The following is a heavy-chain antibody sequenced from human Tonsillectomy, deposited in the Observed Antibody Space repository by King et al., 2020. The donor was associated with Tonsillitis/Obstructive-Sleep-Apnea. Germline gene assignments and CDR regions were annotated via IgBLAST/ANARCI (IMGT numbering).Heavy chain of an antibody. CDR2: ISYDGSET. Sequence: VQLVESGGGVVQPGKSLRLSCAASGFIFRDNGMHWVRQAPGKGPEWVAVISYDGSETYYGDSVEGRFTISRDNSKNTLFLQMDSLRPEDTGIYYCAKVDSCAGSKSGWLDPWGQGTVVTGSP. J-gene: IGHJ5*02. CDR3: AKVDSCAGSKSGWLDP. V-gene: IGHV3-30*18. CDR1: GFIFRDNG. D-gene: IGHD3-3*01.